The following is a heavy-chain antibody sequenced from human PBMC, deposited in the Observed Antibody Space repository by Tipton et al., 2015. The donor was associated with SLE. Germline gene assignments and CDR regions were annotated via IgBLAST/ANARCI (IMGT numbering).Heavy chain of an antibody. CDR1: GYTFTDYY. CDR3: ARLGRYCSSTSCPHGMDV. J-gene: IGHJ6*02. Sequence: QSGAEVKKPGASVRVSCKSSGYTFTDYYMHWVRQAPGQGLEWMGWISAYNGNTNYAQKLQGRVTMTTDTSTSTAYMELRSLRSDDTAVYYCARLGRYCSSTSCPHGMDVWGQGTTVTVSS. V-gene: IGHV1-18*04. D-gene: IGHD2-2*01. CDR2: ISAYNGNT.